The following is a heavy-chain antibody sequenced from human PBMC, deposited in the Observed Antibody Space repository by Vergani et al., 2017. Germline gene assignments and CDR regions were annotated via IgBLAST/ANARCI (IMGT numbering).Heavy chain of an antibody. CDR1: GFTFSSYS. J-gene: IGHJ6*02. D-gene: IGHD2-15*01. V-gene: IGHV3-21*01. Sequence: EVQLVESGGGLVKPGGSLRLSCAASGFTFSSYSMNWVRQAPGKGLECVSSISSSSSYIYYADSVKGRFTISRDNAKNSLYLQMNSLRGEDTAVYYCARDQGTGWSGGSCYSSYYNYGMDGWGQGTTVTVSS. CDR3: ARDQGTGWSGGSCYSSYYNYGMDG. CDR2: ISSSSSYI.